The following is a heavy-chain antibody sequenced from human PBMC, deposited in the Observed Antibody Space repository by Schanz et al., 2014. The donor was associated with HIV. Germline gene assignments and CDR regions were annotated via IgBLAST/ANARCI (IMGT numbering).Heavy chain of an antibody. CDR2: ISSSGSTV. D-gene: IGHD4-17*01. V-gene: IGHV3-11*04. Sequence: QVQLVESGGGLVKPGGSLRLSCAASRFTFSDYHMNWIRQAPGKGLEWVSYISSSGSTVYSADSVKGRFTISRDDSKNTLYLQMNSLRAEDTAVYYCARDNSYGYSFYGMDVWGQGTTVTVSS. CDR1: RFTFSDYH. J-gene: IGHJ6*02. CDR3: ARDNSYGYSFYGMDV.